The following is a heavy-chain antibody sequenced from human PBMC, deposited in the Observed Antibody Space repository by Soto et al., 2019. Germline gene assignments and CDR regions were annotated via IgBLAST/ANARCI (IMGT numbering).Heavy chain of an antibody. D-gene: IGHD5-18*01. J-gene: IGHJ3*02. V-gene: IGHV1-69*13. CDR3: AMDTAMVTSCDI. Sequence: ASVKVSCKASGGTFSSYAISWVRQAPGQGLEWMGGIIPIFGTANYAQKFQGRVTITADESTSTAYMELSSLRSEDTAVYYCAMDTAMVTSCDIWGQGTMVTVSS. CDR2: IIPIFGTA. CDR1: GGTFSSYA.